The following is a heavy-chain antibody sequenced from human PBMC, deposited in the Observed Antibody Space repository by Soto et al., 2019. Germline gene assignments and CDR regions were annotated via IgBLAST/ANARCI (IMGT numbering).Heavy chain of an antibody. CDR2: LKQDGSEK. V-gene: IGHV3-7*04. J-gene: IGHJ4*02. D-gene: IGHD6-19*01. CDR1: GFTFSSYW. CDR3: AGGTGWLVTD. Sequence: EVHLVESGGGLVQPGGSLRLSCAASGFTFSSYWMNWVRQAPGKGLEWVANLKQDGSEKLYVDSVKGRFTISRDNAKNSLYLQMNSLRAEDTAVYYCAGGTGWLVTDWGQGTLVTVSS.